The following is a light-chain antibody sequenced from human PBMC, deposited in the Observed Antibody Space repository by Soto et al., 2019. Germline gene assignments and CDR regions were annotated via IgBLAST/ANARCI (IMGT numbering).Light chain of an antibody. CDR2: DVS. CDR1: SSDVGGYNY. V-gene: IGLV2-11*01. J-gene: IGLJ1*01. CDR3: CSYAGTPYV. Sequence: QSVLTQPRSVSESPGQSVTICCTGTSSDVGGYNYVSWYQQHPGKAPKLMIYDVSKRPSGVPDRFSGSKSGNTASLTISGLRAEDEADYYCCSYAGTPYVFGTGTKVTVL.